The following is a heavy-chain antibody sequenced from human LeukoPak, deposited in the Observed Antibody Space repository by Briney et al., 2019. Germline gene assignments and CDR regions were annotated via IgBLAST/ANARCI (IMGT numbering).Heavy chain of an antibody. CDR3: ARRRLLWFGGAFGFDP. V-gene: IGHV4-61*05. CDR2: IYYSGST. J-gene: IGHJ5*02. Sequence: PSESLSLTCPVSGDSISSGSYSWGWIRQPPGKGPEWIGYIYYSGSTNYNPSLKSRVTISVDTSKNQFSLKLSSVTAADTAVYYCARRRLLWFGGAFGFDPWGQGTLVTVSS. D-gene: IGHD3-10*01. CDR1: GDSISSGSYS.